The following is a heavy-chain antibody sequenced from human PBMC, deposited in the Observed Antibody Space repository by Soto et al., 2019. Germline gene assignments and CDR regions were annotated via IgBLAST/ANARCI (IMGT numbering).Heavy chain of an antibody. J-gene: IGHJ6*03. Sequence: GASVKVSCKASGYTFTSYGISWVRQAPGQGLEWMGWISAYNGNTNYAQKLQARVTMTKDTSTSPPKMKWRTLRPADTAVYYCARETGIEARLVVDVWGKGTTGTVSS. CDR2: ISAYNGNT. CDR3: ARETGIEARLVVDV. CDR1: GYTFTSYG. V-gene: IGHV1-18*01. D-gene: IGHD6-6*01.